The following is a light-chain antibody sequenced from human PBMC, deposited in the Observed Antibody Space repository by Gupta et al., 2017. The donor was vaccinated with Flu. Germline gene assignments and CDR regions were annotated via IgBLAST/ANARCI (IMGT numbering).Light chain of an antibody. V-gene: IGKV3-15*01. J-gene: IGKJ2*01. CDR2: GAS. Sequence: EIVMTQSPATLSVSPGERATLSCRASQSVSSNLAWYKQKPGQAPRLLIYGASTRATGNPARFSDNGYGTLLTLTISSRQSKTSTVHYCQQDNNWASYTLGQGTKLEIK. CDR3: QQDNNWASYT. CDR1: QSVSSN.